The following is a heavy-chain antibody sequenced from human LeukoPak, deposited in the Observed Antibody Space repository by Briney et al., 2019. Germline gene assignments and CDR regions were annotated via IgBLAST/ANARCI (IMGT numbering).Heavy chain of an antibody. CDR1: GFTFSGSA. CDR3: TRLRTSSGDYLLRDAFDI. CDR2: IRSKANSYAT. Sequence: GGSLRLSCAASGFTFSGSAMHWVRQASGKGLEWVGRIRSKANSYATAYAASVKGRFTISRDDSKNTAYLQMNSLKTEDTAVYYCTRLRTSSGDYLLRDAFDIWGQGTMVTVSS. J-gene: IGHJ3*02. D-gene: IGHD4-17*01. V-gene: IGHV3-73*01.